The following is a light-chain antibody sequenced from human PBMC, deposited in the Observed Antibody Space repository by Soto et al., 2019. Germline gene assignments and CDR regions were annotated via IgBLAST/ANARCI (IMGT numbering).Light chain of an antibody. CDR2: AAS. V-gene: IGKV1-39*01. CDR3: QQSYSTLLT. Sequence: DLQMTQYNYTLSASVGDRVTITCRASQSISSYLNWYQQKPGKAPKLLIYAASSLQSGVPSRFRGSGSGTDFTLTISRLQPEDFATYYCQQSYSTLLTFGQGTKVDIK. J-gene: IGKJ1*01. CDR1: QSISSY.